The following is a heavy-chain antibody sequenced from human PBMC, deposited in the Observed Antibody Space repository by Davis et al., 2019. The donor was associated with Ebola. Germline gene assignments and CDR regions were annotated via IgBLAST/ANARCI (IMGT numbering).Heavy chain of an antibody. CDR2: IYYIGTT. J-gene: IGHJ5*02. Sequence: PSETLSLTCSVSGGSVSSPTHYWGWVRQPPGKGLEWIGTIYYIGTTYFNPSLKSRLTISIDTSKNQFSLNLRSLTAADTAVYYCVANSSSSPWFDPWGQGTLVAVSS. CDR1: GGSVSSPTHY. D-gene: IGHD6-6*01. CDR3: VANSSSSPWFDP. V-gene: IGHV4-39*07.